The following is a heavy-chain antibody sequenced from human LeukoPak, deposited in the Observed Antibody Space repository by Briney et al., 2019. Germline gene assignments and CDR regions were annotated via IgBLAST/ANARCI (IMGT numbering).Heavy chain of an antibody. CDR2: ISGSGGST. J-gene: IGHJ4*02. CDR3: ARAAGSPDY. V-gene: IGHV3-23*01. CDR1: GFTFNTYG. Sequence: GGSLRLSCAASGFTFNTYGMNWVRQAPGKGLEWVSSISGSGGSTFYADSGKGRFTISRDNSKNTLSLQMSSLRAEDTAVYYCARAAGSPDYWGQGTLVTVSS.